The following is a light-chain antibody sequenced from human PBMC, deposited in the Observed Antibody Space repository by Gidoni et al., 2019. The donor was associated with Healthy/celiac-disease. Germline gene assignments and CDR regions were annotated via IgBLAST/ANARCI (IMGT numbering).Light chain of an antibody. CDR3: QSYDSSLSGVV. CDR2: GNS. Sequence: QSVLTQPPSVSGAPGQRVTISCTGSSPNIGAGYDVHWYQQLPGTAPKLLIYGNSKRPSGVPDRFSGSKSGTSASRAITGLQAEDEADYYCQSYDSSLSGVVFGGETKLTVL. V-gene: IGLV1-40*01. CDR1: SPNIGAGYD. J-gene: IGLJ2*01.